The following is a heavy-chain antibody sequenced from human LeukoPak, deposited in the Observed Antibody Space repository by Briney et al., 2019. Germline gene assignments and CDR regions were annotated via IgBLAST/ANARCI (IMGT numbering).Heavy chain of an antibody. CDR2: IIPIFGTA. D-gene: IGHD3-22*01. Sequence: GASVKVSCKASGGTFSSYAISWVRQAPGQGLEWMGGIIPIFGTANYAQKFQGRVTITADESTSTAYMELSSLRSEDTAVYYCAREGPNYYDSSRNWYFDLWGRGTLVTVSS. J-gene: IGHJ2*01. V-gene: IGHV1-69*13. CDR3: AREGPNYYDSSRNWYFDL. CDR1: GGTFSSYA.